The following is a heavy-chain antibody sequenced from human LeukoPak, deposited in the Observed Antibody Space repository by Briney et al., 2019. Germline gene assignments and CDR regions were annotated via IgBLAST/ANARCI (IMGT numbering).Heavy chain of an antibody. V-gene: IGHV3-21*01. CDR2: ITSGSSYI. D-gene: IGHD1-1*01. CDR1: GFTFRSYG. CDR3: VRLPTTGTAVGVDY. Sequence: GGSLTLSCAASGFTFRSYGMSWVRQGPGKGLEWVSSITSGSSYIYYADSVKGRFTISRDNAKNSLYLQMDSLRAQDTAVYFCVRLPTTGTAVGVDYWGQGTLVTVSS. J-gene: IGHJ4*02.